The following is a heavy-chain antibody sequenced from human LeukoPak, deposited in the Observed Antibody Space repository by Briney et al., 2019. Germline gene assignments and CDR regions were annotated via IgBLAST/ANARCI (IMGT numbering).Heavy chain of an antibody. CDR2: INSDGSDT. D-gene: IGHD6-19*01. V-gene: IGHV3-74*01. CDR3: ATHLGGEQWLVLDFDY. Sequence: GGSLRLSCAASGFIFSNYWMNWVRQGPGKGLVWVSRINSDGSDTSYADSVKGRFTISRDNSKNTLYLQMNSLRAEDTAVYYCATHLGGEQWLVLDFDYWGQGTLVTVSS. J-gene: IGHJ4*02. CDR1: GFIFSNYW.